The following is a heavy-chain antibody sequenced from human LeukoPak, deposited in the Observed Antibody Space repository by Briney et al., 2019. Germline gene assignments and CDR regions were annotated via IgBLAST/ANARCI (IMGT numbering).Heavy chain of an antibody. Sequence: ASVKVSCKASGYTFSSYGISWVRQAPGQGLEWVGWISAYNGDTNYAQKFQGRVTMTTDTFTSTVYMELRSLRSDDTAVYFCARGSRGVRNMASYNWLDPWGQGTLVSVSS. D-gene: IGHD3-3*01. CDR3: ARGSRGVRNMASYNWLDP. CDR1: GYTFSSYG. J-gene: IGHJ5*02. CDR2: ISAYNGDT. V-gene: IGHV1-18*01.